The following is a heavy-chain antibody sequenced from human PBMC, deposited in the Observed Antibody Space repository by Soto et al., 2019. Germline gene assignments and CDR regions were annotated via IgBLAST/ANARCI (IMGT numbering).Heavy chain of an antibody. J-gene: IGHJ4*02. Sequence: GASVKVSCKASGYTFNSYAMHWVRQAPGQGLEWMGWISAYNGNTNYAQKLQGRVTMTTDTSTSTAYMELRSLRSDDTAVDYCARDLNLGRAAEWGQGTLVTVSS. CDR3: ARDLNLGRAAE. D-gene: IGHD6-13*01. CDR2: ISAYNGNT. CDR1: GYTFNSYA. V-gene: IGHV1-18*01.